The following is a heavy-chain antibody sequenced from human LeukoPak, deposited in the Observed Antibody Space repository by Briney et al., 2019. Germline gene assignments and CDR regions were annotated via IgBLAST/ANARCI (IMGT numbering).Heavy chain of an antibody. CDR3: ARDYRIAAAGTLGLGY. J-gene: IGHJ4*02. CDR2: ISAYNGNT. D-gene: IGHD6-13*01. Sequence: ASVKVSCKASGYTFTSYGISWVRQAPGQGLEWMGWISAYNGNTNYAQKLQGRVTMTTDTSTSTAYMELRSLRSDDTAVYYCARDYRIAAAGTLGLGYWGLGTLVTVSS. V-gene: IGHV1-18*01. CDR1: GYTFTSYG.